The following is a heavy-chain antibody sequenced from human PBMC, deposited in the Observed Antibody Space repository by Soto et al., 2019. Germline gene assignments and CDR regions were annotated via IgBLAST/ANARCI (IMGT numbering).Heavy chain of an antibody. CDR2: IKQDGSEK. V-gene: IGHV3-7*01. J-gene: IGHJ6*02. D-gene: IGHD6-19*01. CDR3: ARGQWGLDV. Sequence: GGSLRLSCAAPGFTCSSYWMSWVRQVPGKGLEWVAKIKQDGSEKYYVDSVKGRFTISRDNAKNSLYLQMNSLRAEDTAVYYCARGQWGLDVWGQGTTVTVSS. CDR1: GFTCSSYW.